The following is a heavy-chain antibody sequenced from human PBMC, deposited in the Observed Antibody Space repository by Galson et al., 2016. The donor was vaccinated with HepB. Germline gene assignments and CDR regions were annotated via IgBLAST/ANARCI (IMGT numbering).Heavy chain of an antibody. V-gene: IGHV3-48*01. CDR3: AKGPFRIPNWFDS. D-gene: IGHD1-14*01. CDR2: IRGGNTNT. CDR1: GFTFSTYS. J-gene: IGHJ5*01. Sequence: SLRLSCAASGFTFSTYSMNWVRQAPGKGLEWIAYIRGGNTNTDYAVSVKGRFTISRDNSKNTLCLQMNSLRAEDTAVYFCAKGPFRIPNWFDSWGQGTLVTVSS.